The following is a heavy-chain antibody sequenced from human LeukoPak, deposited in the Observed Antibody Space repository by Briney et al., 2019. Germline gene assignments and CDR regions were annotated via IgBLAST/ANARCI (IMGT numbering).Heavy chain of an antibody. V-gene: IGHV3-30*02. D-gene: IGHD3-9*01. CDR3: AKDPWGYFDWLLPSDY. CDR2: IRYDGSNV. Sequence: PGGSLRLSCAASGFTFSSYGMHWVRQAPGKGLEWVAFIRYDGSNVYYADSVKGRFTISRDNSKNTLYLQMNSLRAEDTAVYYCAKDPWGYFDWLLPSDYWGQGTLVTVSS. J-gene: IGHJ4*02. CDR1: GFTFSSYG.